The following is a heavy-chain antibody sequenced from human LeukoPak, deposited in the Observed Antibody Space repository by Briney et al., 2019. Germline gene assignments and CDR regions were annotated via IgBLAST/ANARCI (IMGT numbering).Heavy chain of an antibody. D-gene: IGHD6-19*01. Sequence: HPGGSLRLTCAASGFTFSSYAMNWVRQAPGKGLEGVSSISESGGTTDYADSVKGRFTISRDNSKNTLYLQMNSLRAEDTAVYYCARQWLVNGWGQGTLVTVAS. CDR2: ISESGGTT. J-gene: IGHJ4*02. CDR3: ARQWLVNG. V-gene: IGHV3-23*01. CDR1: GFTFSSYA.